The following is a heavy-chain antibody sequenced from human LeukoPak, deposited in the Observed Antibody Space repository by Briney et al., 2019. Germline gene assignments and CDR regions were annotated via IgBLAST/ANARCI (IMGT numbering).Heavy chain of an antibody. CDR2: IYYSGST. CDR3: ARQARTALNYFDY. CDR1: GGSISSGGYY. Sequence: SETLSLTCTVSGGSISSGGYYWSWIRQHPGKGPEWIGYIYYSGSTYYNPSLKSRVTISVDTSKNQFSLKLSSVTAADTAVYYCARQARTALNYFDYWGQGTLVTVSS. D-gene: IGHD6-6*01. J-gene: IGHJ4*02. V-gene: IGHV4-31*03.